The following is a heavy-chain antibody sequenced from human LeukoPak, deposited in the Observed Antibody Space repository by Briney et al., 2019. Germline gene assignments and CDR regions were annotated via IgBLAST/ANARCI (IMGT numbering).Heavy chain of an antibody. V-gene: IGHV3-23*01. Sequence: SGGSLRLSCAASGFTFSSYAMSWVRQAPGKWLEWVSAISGSGGSTYYADSVKGRFTISRDNSKNTLYLQMNSLRAEDTAVYYCAIDIGQWLVFTGSDALDIWGQGTMVTVSS. J-gene: IGHJ3*02. CDR1: GFTFSSYA. D-gene: IGHD6-19*01. CDR2: ISGSGGST. CDR3: AIDIGQWLVFTGSDALDI.